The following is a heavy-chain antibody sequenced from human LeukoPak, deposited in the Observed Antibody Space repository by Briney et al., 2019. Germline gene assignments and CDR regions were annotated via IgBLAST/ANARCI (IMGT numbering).Heavy chain of an antibody. CDR3: ARGIITPYYYDSSGYQDYFDY. J-gene: IGHJ4*02. CDR1: GYTFTGYY. D-gene: IGHD3-22*01. V-gene: IGHV1-2*06. Sequence: ASVKVSCKASGYTFTGYYMHWVRQAPGQGLEWMGRINPNSGGTNYAQKFQGRVTMTRDTSISTAYMELSRLGSDDTAVYYCARGIITPYYYDSSGYQDYFDYWGQGTLVTVSS. CDR2: INPNSGGT.